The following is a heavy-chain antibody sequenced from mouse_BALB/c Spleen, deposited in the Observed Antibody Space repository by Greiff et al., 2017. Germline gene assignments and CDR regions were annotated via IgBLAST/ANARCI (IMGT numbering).Heavy chain of an antibody. Sequence: EVQLQQSGAELVRSGASVKLSCTASGFNIKDYYMHWVKQRPEQGLEWIGWIDPENGDTEYAPKFQGKATMTADTSSNTAYLQLSSLTSEDTAVYYCNAAYGYDVRAYWGQGTLVTVSA. CDR1: GFNIKDYY. CDR2: IDPENGDT. V-gene: IGHV14-4*02. J-gene: IGHJ3*01. D-gene: IGHD2-2*01. CDR3: NAAYGYDVRAY.